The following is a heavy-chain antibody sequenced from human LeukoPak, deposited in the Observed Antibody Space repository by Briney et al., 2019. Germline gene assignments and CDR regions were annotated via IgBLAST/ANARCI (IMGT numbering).Heavy chain of an antibody. CDR2: IRYDGSDR. Sequence: GGSLRLSCAASGFSFRTYGMYWVRQAPGKGLEWVAFIRYDGSDRYYVDSVKGRFSISRDNSKNTLYLQMSSLRVEDTAVYYCASPHYYGSGSYYKGGVDYWGQGTLVTVSS. D-gene: IGHD3-10*01. V-gene: IGHV3-30*02. J-gene: IGHJ4*02. CDR1: GFSFRTYG. CDR3: ASPHYYGSGSYYKGGVDY.